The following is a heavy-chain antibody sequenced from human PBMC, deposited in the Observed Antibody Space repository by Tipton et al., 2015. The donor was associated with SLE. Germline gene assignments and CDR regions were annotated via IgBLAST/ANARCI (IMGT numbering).Heavy chain of an antibody. J-gene: IGHJ4*02. Sequence: TLSLTCAVYGGSFSGYYWSWIRQPPGKGLEWIGEINHSGSTNYNPSLKSRVTISVDTSKNQFSLKLSSVTAADTAVYYCARGLVVKDPGDYWGQGTLVTVSS. CDR2: INHSGST. D-gene: IGHD3-22*01. V-gene: IGHV4-34*01. CDR1: GGSFSGYY. CDR3: ARGLVVKDPGDY.